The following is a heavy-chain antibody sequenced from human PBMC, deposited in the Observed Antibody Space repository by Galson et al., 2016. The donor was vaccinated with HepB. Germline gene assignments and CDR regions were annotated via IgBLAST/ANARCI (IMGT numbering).Heavy chain of an antibody. V-gene: IGHV6-1*01. CDR1: GDSVSSNSDT. CDR2: TYYRSKWYN. CDR3: ARVRSGYSGYANPYYYCMDV. J-gene: IGHJ6*02. Sequence: CAISGDSVSSNSDTWNWIRQSPSRGLEWLGRTYYRSKWYNDYALSVKSRITINPDTSKNQFSLQLNSVTPEDTAVYYCARVRSGYSGYANPYYYCMDVWGQGTTVTVSS. D-gene: IGHD5-12*01.